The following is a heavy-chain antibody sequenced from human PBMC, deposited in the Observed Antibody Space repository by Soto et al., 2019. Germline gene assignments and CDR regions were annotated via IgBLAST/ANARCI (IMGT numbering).Heavy chain of an antibody. CDR2: ISSSSSYT. V-gene: IGHV3-11*06. D-gene: IGHD6-13*01. Sequence: SLRLSCSASGFTFSDYYMSWIRQAPGKGLEWVSYISSSSSYTNYADSVKGRFTISRDNAKNSLYLQMNSLRAEDTAVYYCAREVGQQLVGWFDPWGQGTLVTVSS. J-gene: IGHJ5*02. CDR3: AREVGQQLVGWFDP. CDR1: GFTFSDYY.